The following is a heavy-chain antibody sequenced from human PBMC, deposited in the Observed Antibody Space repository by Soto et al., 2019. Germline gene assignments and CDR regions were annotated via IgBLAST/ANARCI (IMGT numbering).Heavy chain of an antibody. V-gene: IGHV3-15*05. D-gene: IGHD7-27*01. Sequence: GGSLRLSCVASGFTFSNAWMSWVRQAPGKGLEWVGRIKSKTDGGTRDYAGPVRGRFTISRDDPKNTLYLQMKSLRTEDTAVCYCNTVIRNVNWGLGPWGQGTMVTVSS. CDR3: NTVIRNVNWGLGP. J-gene: IGHJ5*01. CDR2: IKSKTDGGTR. CDR1: GFTFSNAW.